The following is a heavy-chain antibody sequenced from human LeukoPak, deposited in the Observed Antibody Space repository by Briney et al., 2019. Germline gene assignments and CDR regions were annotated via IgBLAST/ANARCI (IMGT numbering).Heavy chain of an antibody. V-gene: IGHV4-39*07. D-gene: IGHD3-10*01. CDR3: ARSLSGSGSYGAFDI. Sequence: PSETLSLTCTVSGGSISSSSYYWGWIRQPPGKGLEWIGRIYTSGSTNYNPSLKSRVTISVDTSKNQFSLKLSSVTAADTAVYYCARSLSGSGSYGAFDIWGQGTMVTVSS. CDR1: GGSISSSSYY. J-gene: IGHJ3*02. CDR2: IYTSGST.